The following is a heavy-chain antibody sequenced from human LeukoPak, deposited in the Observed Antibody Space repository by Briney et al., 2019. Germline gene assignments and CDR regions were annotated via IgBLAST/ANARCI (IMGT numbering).Heavy chain of an antibody. CDR2: INPYSGGT. V-gene: IGHV1-2*02. J-gene: IGHJ4*02. CDR3: ARDSSYSSSLYYFEY. D-gene: IGHD6-6*01. CDR1: GYTFTSYG. Sequence: ASVRVSCKASGYTFTSYGISWVRQAPGQGLEWMGWINPYSGGTNYAQKFQGRVTMTRDTSISTAYMEVSRLRSDDTAVYYCARDSSYSSSLYYFEYWGQGTLVTVSS.